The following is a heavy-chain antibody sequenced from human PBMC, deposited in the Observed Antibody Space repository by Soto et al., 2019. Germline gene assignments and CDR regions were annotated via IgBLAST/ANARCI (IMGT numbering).Heavy chain of an antibody. D-gene: IGHD3-10*02. Sequence: GGSLRLSCVGSGFIFSNNGMHWVRQTPGKGLEWVAFMSYDGSDTFYADSVKGRFTISRDNSKNTLFLQMSNQRAEDTAMYYCTIVRVADSALDHWGQGTLVTVSS. V-gene: IGHV3-30*02. CDR2: MSYDGSDT. CDR1: GFIFSNNG. J-gene: IGHJ4*02. CDR3: TIVRVADSALDH.